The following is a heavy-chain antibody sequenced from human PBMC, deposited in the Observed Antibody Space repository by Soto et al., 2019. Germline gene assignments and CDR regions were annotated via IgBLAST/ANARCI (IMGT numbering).Heavy chain of an antibody. V-gene: IGHV1-18*01. CDR2: ISAYNGNT. CDR3: ARAGVNDFWSGYYLNYYYMDV. D-gene: IGHD3-3*01. J-gene: IGHJ6*03. CDR1: GYTFTSYG. Sequence: ASVKVSCKASGYTFTSYGISWVRQAPGQGLEWMGWISAYNGNTNYAQKLQGRVTMTTDTSTSTAYMELRSLRSDDTAVYYCARAGVNDFWSGYYLNYYYMDVWGKGTTVTVSS.